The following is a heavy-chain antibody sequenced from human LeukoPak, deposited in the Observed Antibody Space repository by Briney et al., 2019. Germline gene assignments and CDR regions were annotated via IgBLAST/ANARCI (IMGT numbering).Heavy chain of an antibody. Sequence: PSETLSLTCTVSRGSTSTYYWSWIRQPAGKGLEWIGRIYPSGNTNFNPSLMSRVTMSIDTSKNQFSLKLSSVTAADTAVYYCARGPPGYSYGYSMQNRFDPWGQGTLVTVSS. CDR1: RGSTSTYY. CDR3: ARGPPGYSYGYSMQNRFDP. V-gene: IGHV4-4*07. D-gene: IGHD5-18*01. CDR2: IYPSGNT. J-gene: IGHJ5*02.